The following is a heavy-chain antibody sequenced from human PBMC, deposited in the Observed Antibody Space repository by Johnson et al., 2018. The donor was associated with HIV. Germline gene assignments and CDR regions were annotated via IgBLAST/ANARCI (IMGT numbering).Heavy chain of an antibody. Sequence: QVLLVESGGGVVQPGRSLRLSCAASGFTFSSYAMHLVRQAPGKGLEWVAVISYDGSNKYYADSVKGRFTISRDNSKNSVYLQMNSLRAEDTAVYYCARLGSGCADAFDIWGQGTTVTASS. CDR1: GFTFSSYA. J-gene: IGHJ3*02. V-gene: IGHV3-30-3*01. D-gene: IGHD3-10*01. CDR3: ARLGSGCADAFDI. CDR2: ISYDGSNK.